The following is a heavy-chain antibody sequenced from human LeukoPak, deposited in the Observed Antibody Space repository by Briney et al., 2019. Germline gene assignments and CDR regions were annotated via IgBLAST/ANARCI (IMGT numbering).Heavy chain of an antibody. CDR2: ISGGGGST. J-gene: IGHJ4*02. V-gene: IGHV3-23*01. Sequence: SGGSLRLSCAASGFTFTSYSMNWVRQAPGKGLEWVSTISGGGGSTYYADSVKGRFTISRDNFKNTLYLQVNSLRAEDTAVYYCAKGGKWDVTPFDYWGQGTLVTVSS. CDR1: GFTFTSYS. D-gene: IGHD1-26*01. CDR3: AKGGKWDVTPFDY.